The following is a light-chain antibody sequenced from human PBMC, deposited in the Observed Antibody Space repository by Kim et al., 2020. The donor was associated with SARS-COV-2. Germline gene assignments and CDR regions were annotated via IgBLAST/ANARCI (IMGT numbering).Light chain of an antibody. Sequence: RATITCKSSQSVLYSSNNQNYLAWYQQKPGPPPKLLIYWASTREYGVPDRFSGSGSGTDFTLTISSLQAEDVAVYYCQQYYSTPYTFGQGTKLEI. J-gene: IGKJ2*01. CDR2: WAS. V-gene: IGKV4-1*01. CDR1: QSVLYSSNNQNY. CDR3: QQYYSTPYT.